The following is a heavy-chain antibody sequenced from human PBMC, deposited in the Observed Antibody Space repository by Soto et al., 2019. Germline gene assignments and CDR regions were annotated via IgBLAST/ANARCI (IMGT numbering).Heavy chain of an antibody. D-gene: IGHD2-15*01. CDR2: ISGHGGST. CDR1: GFTFSSYA. V-gene: IGHV3-23*01. Sequence: EVQLLESGGGLVQPGGSLRLSCAASGFTFSSYAMSWVRQAPGKGLEWVSAISGHGGSTYYADSVKGRFTIARDNSKNTLYRQMNSLRAEDTAVYYCAKELHSTGNYYGMDVWGQGTTVTVSS. CDR3: AKELHSTGNYYGMDV. J-gene: IGHJ6*02.